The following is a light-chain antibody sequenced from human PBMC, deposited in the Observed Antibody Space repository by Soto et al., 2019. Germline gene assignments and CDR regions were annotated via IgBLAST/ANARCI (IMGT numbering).Light chain of an antibody. J-gene: IGKJ1*01. CDR3: QKYNSYSGK. Sequence: DIQMTQSPSTLSSSVVDSVTVTCLASQSVSGWLAWYQQKPGEAPKLLIYDASALPRGVPSRFSGSGSGTRFTLTIASLQPDDFATYYCQKYNSYSGKFGQGTKVDIK. CDR1: QSVSGW. V-gene: IGKV1-5*01. CDR2: DAS.